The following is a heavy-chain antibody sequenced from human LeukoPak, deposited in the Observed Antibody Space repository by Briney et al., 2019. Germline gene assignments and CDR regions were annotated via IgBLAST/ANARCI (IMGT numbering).Heavy chain of an antibody. D-gene: IGHD3-9*01. CDR1: GDSISIGDYR. J-gene: IGHJ4*02. CDR3: ARGRGAATGYYFDY. Sequence: SQTLSLTCSVSGDSISIGDYRWSWIRQSPGKGLEWIGYIYYIGTAYYNPSLRSRVALSADTSKNQFSLKMSSVTAADTAVYHCARGRGAATGYYFDYWDQGTLVTVSS. CDR2: IYYIGTA. V-gene: IGHV4-30-4*01.